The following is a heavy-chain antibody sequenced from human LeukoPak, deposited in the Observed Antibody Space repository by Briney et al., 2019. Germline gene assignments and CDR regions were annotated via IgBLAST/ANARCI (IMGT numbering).Heavy chain of an antibody. CDR3: ARSVTVTDYFDY. CDR2: IYYSGST. Sequence: SETQSLTCTVSGGSISSGGYYWSWIRQHPGKGLEWIGYIYYSGSTYYNPSLKSRVTISVDTSKNQFSLKLSSVTAADTAVYYCARSVTVTDYFDYWGQGTLVTVSS. D-gene: IGHD4-11*01. V-gene: IGHV4-31*03. CDR1: GGSISSGGYY. J-gene: IGHJ4*02.